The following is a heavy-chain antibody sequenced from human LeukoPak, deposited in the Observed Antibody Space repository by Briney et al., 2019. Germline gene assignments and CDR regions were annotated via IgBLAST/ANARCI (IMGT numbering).Heavy chain of an antibody. CDR2: IYYSGST. Sequence: PSETLSLTCTVSGGSISSYYWSWIRQPPGKGLEWIGYIYYSGSTNYNPSLKSRVTISVDTSKNQFSLKLSSVTAADTAVYYCARSSGYDLAPGGWGQGTLVTVSS. CDR1: GGSISSYY. V-gene: IGHV4-59*01. CDR3: ARSSGYDLAPGG. D-gene: IGHD5-12*01. J-gene: IGHJ4*02.